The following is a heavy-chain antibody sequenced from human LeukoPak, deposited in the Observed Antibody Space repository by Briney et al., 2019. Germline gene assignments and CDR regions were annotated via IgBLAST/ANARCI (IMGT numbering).Heavy chain of an antibody. Sequence: GRSLRLSCAASGFTFSSYGMHWVRQAPGKGLEWVAVIWYDGSNKYYADSVKGRFTISRDNSKNTLYLQMNSLRAEDTAVYYCARDQSSSGYYYVGVDYWGRGTLVTVSS. CDR3: ARDQSSSGYYYVGVDY. D-gene: IGHD3-22*01. CDR2: IWYDGSNK. J-gene: IGHJ4*02. V-gene: IGHV3-33*01. CDR1: GFTFSSYG.